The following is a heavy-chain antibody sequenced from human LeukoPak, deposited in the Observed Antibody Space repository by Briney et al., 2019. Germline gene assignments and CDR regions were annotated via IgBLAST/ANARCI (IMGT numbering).Heavy chain of an antibody. J-gene: IGHJ4*02. CDR3: AKTYGSGSYSRDY. Sequence: GGSLRLSCAASGFTFSSYAMSWVRQAPGKGLEWVSAISGSGGSTYYVDSVKGRFTISRDNSKNTLYLQMNSLRAEDTAVYYCAKTYGSGSYSRDYWGQGTLVTVSS. V-gene: IGHV3-23*01. CDR1: GFTFSSYA. CDR2: ISGSGGST. D-gene: IGHD3-10*01.